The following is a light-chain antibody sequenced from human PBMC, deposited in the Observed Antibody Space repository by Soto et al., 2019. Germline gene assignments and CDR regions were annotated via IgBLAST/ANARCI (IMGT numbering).Light chain of an antibody. CDR2: DAS. CDR1: QSVSSN. J-gene: IGKJ5*01. Sequence: TQSPPTLSASVGDRATLSCRASQSVSSNLAWYQQKHGQAPRILMYDASTRATGISARFSGSGSGTELTIKIRSLQSEDGEVYDGQQYHNWPITFGPGTRLEIK. CDR3: QQYHNWPIT. V-gene: IGKV3-15*01.